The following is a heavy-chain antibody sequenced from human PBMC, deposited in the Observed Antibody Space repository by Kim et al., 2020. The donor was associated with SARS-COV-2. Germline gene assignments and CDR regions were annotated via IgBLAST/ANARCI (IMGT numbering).Heavy chain of an antibody. Sequence: SETLSLTCTVSGGSVSSGSYYWSWIRQPPGKGLEWIGYIYYSGSTNYIPSLKSRVTISVDTSKNQFSLKLSSVIAADTAVYYCARVTSGSYDAFDIWGQGTMVTVSS. CDR3: ARVTSGSYDAFDI. D-gene: IGHD1-26*01. V-gene: IGHV4-61*01. J-gene: IGHJ3*02. CDR2: IYYSGST. CDR1: GGSVSSGSYY.